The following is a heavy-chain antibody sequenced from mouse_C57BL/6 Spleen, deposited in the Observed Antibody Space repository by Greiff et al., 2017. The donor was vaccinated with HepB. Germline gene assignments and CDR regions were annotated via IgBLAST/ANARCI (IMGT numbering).Heavy chain of an antibody. J-gene: IGHJ2*01. CDR2: IHPNSGST. CDR3: ARSVYGNYFDY. CDR1: GYTFTSYW. D-gene: IGHD2-1*01. V-gene: IGHV1-64*01. Sequence: VQLQQSGAELVKPGASVKLSCKASGYTFTSYWMHWVKQRPGQGLEWIGMIHPNSGSTNYNEKFKSKATLTVDKSSSTAYMHLSSLTSEDSAVYYCARSVYGNYFDYWGQGTTLTVSS.